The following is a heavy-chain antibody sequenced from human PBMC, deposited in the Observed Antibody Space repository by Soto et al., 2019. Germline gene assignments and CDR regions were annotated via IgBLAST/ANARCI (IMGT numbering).Heavy chain of an antibody. CDR3: AKDGAYSSGWPEYFQH. J-gene: IGHJ1*01. CDR1: GFTFSSYG. V-gene: IGHV3-30*18. D-gene: IGHD6-19*01. Sequence: GGSLRLSCAASGFTFSSYGMHWVRQAPGKGLEWVAVISYDGSNKYYADSVKGRFTISRDNSKNTLYLQMNSLRAEDTAVYYCAKDGAYSSGWPEYFQHWGQGTLVTVSS. CDR2: ISYDGSNK.